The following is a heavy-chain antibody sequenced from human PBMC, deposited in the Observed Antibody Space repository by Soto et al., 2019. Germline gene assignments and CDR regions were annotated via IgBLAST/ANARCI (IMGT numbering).Heavy chain of an antibody. CDR2: IYYSGST. Sequence: SETLSLTCTVSGGSISSGGYYWSWIRQHPGKGLEWIGYIYYSGSTYYNPSLKSRVTISVDTSKNQFSLKLSSVTAADTAVYYCARAGRIAARPYYYYGMDVWGQGTTVAVSS. CDR3: ARAGRIAARPYYYYGMDV. CDR1: GGSISSGGYY. V-gene: IGHV4-31*03. J-gene: IGHJ6*02. D-gene: IGHD6-6*01.